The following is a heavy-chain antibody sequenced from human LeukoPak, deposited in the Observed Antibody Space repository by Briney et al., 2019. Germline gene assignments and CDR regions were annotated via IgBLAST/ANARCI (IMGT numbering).Heavy chain of an antibody. CDR2: ISAWGDTT. J-gene: IGHJ4*02. Sequence: GGSLRLSCAASGFTFSAYAMSWVRQAPGEGLEWVSGISAWGDTTYSADSVRGRFTISRDNSKNTLYLQMNSLRVEDTAVYYGEKDGGTVTSYYFDSWGLGTLVTVSS. CDR3: EKDGGTVTSYYFDS. D-gene: IGHD4-11*01. CDR1: GFTFSAYA. V-gene: IGHV3-23*01.